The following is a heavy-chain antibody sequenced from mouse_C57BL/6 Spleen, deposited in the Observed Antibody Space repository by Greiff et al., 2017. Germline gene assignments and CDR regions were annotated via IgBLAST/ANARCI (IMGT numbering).Heavy chain of an antibody. Sequence: VQLQQPGAELVKPGASVKISCKASGYAFSSYWMNWVKQRPGKGLEWIGQIYPGDGDTNYNGKFKGKATLTADKSSSTAYMQLSSLTSEDSAVYFCARCPYYCGSSMYYLDYWGQGTTLTVSS. CDR2: IYPGDGDT. V-gene: IGHV1-80*01. CDR3: ARCPYYCGSSMYYLDY. CDR1: GYAFSSYW. J-gene: IGHJ2*01. D-gene: IGHD1-1*01.